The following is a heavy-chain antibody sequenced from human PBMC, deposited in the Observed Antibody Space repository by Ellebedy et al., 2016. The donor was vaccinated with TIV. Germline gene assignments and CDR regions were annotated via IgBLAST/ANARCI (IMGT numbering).Heavy chain of an antibody. CDR2: INSRGGTT. D-gene: IGHD3-9*01. V-gene: IGHV3-23*01. CDR1: GFPFSGYA. CDR3: ATDRGYFTFDY. J-gene: IGHJ4*02. Sequence: GESLKTSCAASGFPFSGYAMSWVRQTPGKRLEWVSGINSRGGTTSYADSVKGRFTISRDNSKNTLYLQMNSLRADDTAVYYCATDRGYFTFDYWGQGSLITVSS.